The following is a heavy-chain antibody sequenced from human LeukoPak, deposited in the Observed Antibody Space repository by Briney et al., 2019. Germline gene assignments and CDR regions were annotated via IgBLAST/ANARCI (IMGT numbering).Heavy chain of an antibody. D-gene: IGHD1-26*01. CDR3: ALVGPQEYFQH. CDR1: GFTFRDYY. CDR2: ISSSSSYT. Sequence: GGSLRLSCAPSGFTFRDYYMSWIRQAPGKGRAWVSYISSSSSYTNYADSVKGRFTISRDNAKNSLYLQMNSLRAEDTAVYYCALVGPQEYFQHWGQGTLVTVSS. V-gene: IGHV3-11*06. J-gene: IGHJ1*01.